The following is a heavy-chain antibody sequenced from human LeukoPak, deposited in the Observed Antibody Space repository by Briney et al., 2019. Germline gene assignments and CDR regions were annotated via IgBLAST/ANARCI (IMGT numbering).Heavy chain of an antibody. CDR1: GGSISSGDYY. CDR3: AGEDYGDHIFDY. CDR2: IYYSGST. Sequence: SETLSLTCTVSGGSISSGDYYWSWIRQPPGKGLEWIGYIYYSGSTYYNPSLKSRVTISVDTSKNQFSLKLSSVTAADTAVYYCAGEDYGDHIFDYWGQGTLVTVSS. J-gene: IGHJ4*02. D-gene: IGHD4-17*01. V-gene: IGHV4-30-4*01.